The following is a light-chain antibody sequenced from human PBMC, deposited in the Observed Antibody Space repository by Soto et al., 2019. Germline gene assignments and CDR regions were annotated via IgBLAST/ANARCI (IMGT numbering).Light chain of an antibody. CDR2: DAS. CDR1: QSVSSD. Sequence: EIVMTQSPATLSVSPGETATLSCRASQSVSSDLAWYHQKPGQAPRLLIYDASNRAPGIPARFSGSGSGTDFTLTISSLEPDDFAVYYCQQCGTFGPGTKVDIK. CDR3: QQCGT. V-gene: IGKV3-11*01. J-gene: IGKJ3*01.